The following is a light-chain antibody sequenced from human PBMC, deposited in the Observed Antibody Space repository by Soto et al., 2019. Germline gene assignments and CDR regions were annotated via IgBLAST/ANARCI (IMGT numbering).Light chain of an antibody. Sequence: EIVLTQSPGTLSLSPGERATLSCRASQSVSYSYLAWFQQKPGQAPRLLIYDASSRATGIPDRFSGSGSGTDFTLTISRLEPEDFAVYYCQQYGSSPPITFGQGTRLEIK. CDR3: QQYGSSPPIT. V-gene: IGKV3-20*01. CDR1: QSVSYSY. CDR2: DAS. J-gene: IGKJ5*01.